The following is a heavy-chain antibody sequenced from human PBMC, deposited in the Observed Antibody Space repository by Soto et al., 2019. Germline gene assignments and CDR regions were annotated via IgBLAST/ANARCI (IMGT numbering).Heavy chain of an antibody. V-gene: IGHV1-2*04. CDR3: ARDLGSSGYYGMDV. CDR1: GYTFTGYY. Sequence: QVQLVQSGAEVKKPGASVKVSCKASGYTFTGYYMHWVRQAPGQGLEWMGWINPNSGGTNYAQKFQGWVTMTRDTSLSPASLELSRLRSDDTAVYYCARDLGSSGYYGMDVWGQGTTVTVSS. J-gene: IGHJ6*02. CDR2: INPNSGGT. D-gene: IGHD6-6*01.